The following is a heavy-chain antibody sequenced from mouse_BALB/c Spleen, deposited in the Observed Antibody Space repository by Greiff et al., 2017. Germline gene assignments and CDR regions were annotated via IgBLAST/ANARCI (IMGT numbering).Heavy chain of an antibody. V-gene: IGHV1-69*02. CDR3: TRTTVVGDYFDY. J-gene: IGHJ2*01. CDR1: GYTFTSYW. Sequence: QVQLQQPGAELVRPGASVKLSCKASGYTFTSYWINWVKQRPGQGLEWIGNIYPSDSYTNYNQKFKDKATLTVDKSSSTAYMQLSSPTSEDSAVYYCTRTTVVGDYFDYWGQGTALTVSS. CDR2: IYPSDSYT. D-gene: IGHD1-1*01.